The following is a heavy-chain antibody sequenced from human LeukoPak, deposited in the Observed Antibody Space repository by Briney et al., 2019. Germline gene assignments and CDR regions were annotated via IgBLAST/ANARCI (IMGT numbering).Heavy chain of an antibody. CDR1: GSTFSSYG. CDR3: ARDLGYCSGGSCY. D-gene: IGHD2-15*01. V-gene: IGHV3-30*03. Sequence: GGSLRLSCAASGSTFSSYGMHWVRQAPGKGLEWVAVISYDGSNKYYADSVKGRFTISRDNSKNTLYLQMNSLRAEDTAVYYCARDLGYCSGGSCYWGQGTLVTVSS. J-gene: IGHJ4*02. CDR2: ISYDGSNK.